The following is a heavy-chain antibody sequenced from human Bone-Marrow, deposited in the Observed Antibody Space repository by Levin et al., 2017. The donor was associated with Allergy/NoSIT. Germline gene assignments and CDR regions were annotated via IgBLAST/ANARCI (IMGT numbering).Heavy chain of an antibody. V-gene: IGHV4-59*01. Sequence: SETLSLTCSVSLGSISHYYWSWIRQHPGKGLEWIGSIYYSGSTNYNPSLKSRVSISVDTSKNQFSLNLSSVTAADTAVYFCARDRLVDDFWSGPKRNYYYAVDVWGQGTTVTVS. J-gene: IGHJ6*02. CDR3: ARDRLVDDFWSGPKRNYYYAVDV. CDR1: LGSISHYY. CDR2: IYYSGST. D-gene: IGHD3-3*01.